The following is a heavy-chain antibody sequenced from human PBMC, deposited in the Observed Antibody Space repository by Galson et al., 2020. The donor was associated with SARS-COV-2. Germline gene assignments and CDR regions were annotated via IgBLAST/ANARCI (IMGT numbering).Heavy chain of an antibody. J-gene: IGHJ3*02. D-gene: IGHD3-9*01. Sequence: SETLSHTCTVSGGSISSSSYYWGWIRQPPGKGLEWIGSIYYSGSTYYNPSLKSRVTISVDTSKNQFSLKLSSVTAADTAVYYCASPYLYYDILTGYYRSNAFDIWGQGTMVTVSS. V-gene: IGHV4-39*01. CDR2: IYYSGST. CDR3: ASPYLYYDILTGYYRSNAFDI. CDR1: GGSISSSSYY.